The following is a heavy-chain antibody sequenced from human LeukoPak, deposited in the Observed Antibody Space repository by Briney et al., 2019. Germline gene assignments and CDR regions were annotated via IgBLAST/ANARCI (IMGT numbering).Heavy chain of an antibody. D-gene: IGHD3-10*01. CDR1: GGSISSYY. V-gene: IGHV4-4*07. Sequence: SETLSLTCTVSGGSISSYYWSWIRQPAGKGLEWIGRIYTSGSTYYNPSLKSRVIISIDTSKNQFSLRLSSVTAADTAVYYCARAFMVRGVIHAFNIWGQGTMVTVSS. CDR2: IYTSGST. J-gene: IGHJ3*02. CDR3: ARAFMVRGVIHAFNI.